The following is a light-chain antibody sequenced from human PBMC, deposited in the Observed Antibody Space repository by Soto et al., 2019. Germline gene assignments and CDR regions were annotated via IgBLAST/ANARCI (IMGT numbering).Light chain of an antibody. Sequence: DIQLTQSPSSLSASVGDRVTITCRASQTVRSYVNWYQQKPGEPPSLLIYAASSLRSGVPSRFSGSGSGTGFTLTISSLQPEDFATYYCQQTYTSPRHTFGQGTRLEIK. V-gene: IGKV1-39*01. J-gene: IGKJ2*01. CDR2: AAS. CDR3: QQTYTSPRHT. CDR1: QTVRSY.